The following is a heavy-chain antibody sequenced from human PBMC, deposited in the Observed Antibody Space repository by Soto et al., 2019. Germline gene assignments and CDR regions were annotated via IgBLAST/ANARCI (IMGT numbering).Heavy chain of an antibody. CDR2: ISTYSGKT. J-gene: IGHJ4*02. V-gene: IGHV1-18*01. D-gene: IGHD6-6*01. CDR1: GYTFTTYA. CDR3: ARDRLHTSSSITFDY. Sequence: QVQLVQSGAEVKKPGASVKVSCKASGYTFTTYAISWVRQAPGQGLEWMGWISTYSGKTDYAQSLQGRVTMTTDTSTNTAYMELRSLRSDDTAVDYCARDRLHTSSSITFDYWGQGALVTVSS.